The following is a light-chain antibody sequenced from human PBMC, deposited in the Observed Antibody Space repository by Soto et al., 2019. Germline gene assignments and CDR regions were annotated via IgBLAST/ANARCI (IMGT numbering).Light chain of an antibody. J-gene: IGKJ2*01. Sequence: DSQMTQSPSSLSASVGDRVTITCRASQSITTYLNWYQQKPGKAPKLLIYTASTLQSGVPSRFSGSGSGTDFALTISDLQPEDFATYYCQQSYSTPPDTFGQGTKLEI. CDR3: QQSYSTPPDT. CDR2: TAS. CDR1: QSITTY. V-gene: IGKV1-39*01.